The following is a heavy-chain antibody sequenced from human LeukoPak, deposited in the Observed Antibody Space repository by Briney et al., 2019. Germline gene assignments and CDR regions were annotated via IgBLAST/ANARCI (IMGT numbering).Heavy chain of an antibody. CDR1: GFTFDDYA. CDR2: ISWNSGSI. D-gene: IGHD6-13*01. CDR3: AGSSWYGYY. Sequence: GRSLRLSCAASGFTFDDYAMHWVRQAPGRGLEWVSGISWNSGSIGYADSVKGRFTISRDNAKNSLYLQMNSLRAEDTALYYCAGSSWYGYYWGQGALVTVSS. V-gene: IGHV3-9*01. J-gene: IGHJ4*02.